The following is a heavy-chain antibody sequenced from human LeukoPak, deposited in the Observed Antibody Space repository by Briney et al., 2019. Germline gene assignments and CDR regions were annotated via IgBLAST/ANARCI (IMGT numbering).Heavy chain of an antibody. CDR1: GGSFSGYY. Sequence: SETLSLTCAVYGGSFSGYYWSWNRQPPGKGLEWIGEINHSGSTNYNPSLKSRVTISVDTSKNQFSLKLSSVTAADTAVYYCARGVPVIPPRSSSGYSDYWGQGTLVTVSS. J-gene: IGHJ4*02. CDR3: ARGVPVIPPRSSSGYSDY. CDR2: INHSGST. D-gene: IGHD3-22*01. V-gene: IGHV4-34*01.